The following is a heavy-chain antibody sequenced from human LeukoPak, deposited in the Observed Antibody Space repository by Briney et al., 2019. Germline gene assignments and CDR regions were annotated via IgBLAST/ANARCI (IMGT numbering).Heavy chain of an antibody. D-gene: IGHD6-6*01. J-gene: IGHJ4*02. CDR2: IIPILGIA. Sequence: SVKVSCKASGYTFSSYTISWVRQAPGQGLEWMGRIIPILGIANYAQKFQGRVTITADKSTSTAYMELSSLRSEDTAVYYCAAYIAARPFDYWGQGTLVTVSS. CDR3: AAYIAARPFDY. V-gene: IGHV1-69*02. CDR1: GYTFSSYT.